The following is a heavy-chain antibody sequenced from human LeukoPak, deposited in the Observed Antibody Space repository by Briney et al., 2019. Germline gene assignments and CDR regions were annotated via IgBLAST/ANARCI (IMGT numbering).Heavy chain of an antibody. J-gene: IGHJ4*02. CDR3: VTVRYCHGDMDQ. Sequence: ASVKVSCKASGYTFTGYYMHWVRQARGQGLEGMGRINPNRGGTNYAQKFQGGVTMTRDTSISTAYMELSRLRSDDADVYYCVTVRYCHGDMDQGGEGTLVTVSS. CDR1: GYTFTGYY. D-gene: IGHD5-18*01. V-gene: IGHV1-2*05. CDR2: INPNRGGT.